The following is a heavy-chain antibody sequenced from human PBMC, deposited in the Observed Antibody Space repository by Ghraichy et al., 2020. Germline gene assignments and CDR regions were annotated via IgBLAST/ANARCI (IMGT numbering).Heavy chain of an antibody. Sequence: GGSLRLSCAASGFTFSSYGMHWVRQAPGKGLEWVAFIRYDGSNKYYADSVKGRFTISRDNSKNTLYLQMNSLRAEDTAVYYCAKDSSSWLLTPPHFDYWGQGTLVTVSS. V-gene: IGHV3-30*02. D-gene: IGHD3-9*01. CDR2: IRYDGSNK. CDR1: GFTFSSYG. J-gene: IGHJ4*02. CDR3: AKDSSSWLLTPPHFDY.